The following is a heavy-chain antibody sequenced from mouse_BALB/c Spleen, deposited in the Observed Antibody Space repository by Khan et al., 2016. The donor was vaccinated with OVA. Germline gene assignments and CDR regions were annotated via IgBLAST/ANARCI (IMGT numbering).Heavy chain of an antibody. J-gene: IGHJ2*01. V-gene: IGHV1-7*01. CDR1: GYTFINYW. CDR3: ARRGLRWDFDY. Sequence: QVQLQQSGAELAKPGASVKMSCTASGYTFINYWILWVNQRPGQGLEWIGYINPSTGYTESTQHFKDKATLTADKSSSTAYVQLSSLTSEDSAVYYCARRGLRWDFDYGGQGTTLTGSS. D-gene: IGHD1-1*01. CDR2: INPSTGYT.